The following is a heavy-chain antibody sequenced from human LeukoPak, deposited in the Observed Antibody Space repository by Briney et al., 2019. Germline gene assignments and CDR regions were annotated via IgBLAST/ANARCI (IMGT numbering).Heavy chain of an antibody. CDR1: GFTVSRNY. CDR3: ARDRVGRVDDYGMDV. V-gene: IGHV3-66*01. D-gene: IGHD2-2*01. CDR2: IYSGGST. J-gene: IGHJ6*02. Sequence: SGGSMRLSCAASGFTVSRNYMSWVRQAPGKGLEWVSVIYSGGSTYYADSVKGRFTISRDNSKNTLYLQMNSLRAEDTAVYYCARDRVGRVDDYGMDVWGQGTTGTVSS.